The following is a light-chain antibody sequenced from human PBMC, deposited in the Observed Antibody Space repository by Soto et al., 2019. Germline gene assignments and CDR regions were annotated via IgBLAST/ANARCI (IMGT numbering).Light chain of an antibody. CDR2: EVT. Sequence: QSSLAQPPSASGSPGQSVTISCTGTASDVGGYNYVSWFQHHPGNAPKLIIYEVTKRPSGVPDRFSGSKSGNTASLTVSGLQVEDEADYYCSSFTSRFTFVFGTGTKLTVL. J-gene: IGLJ1*01. CDR1: ASDVGGYNY. V-gene: IGLV2-8*01. CDR3: SSFTSRFTFV.